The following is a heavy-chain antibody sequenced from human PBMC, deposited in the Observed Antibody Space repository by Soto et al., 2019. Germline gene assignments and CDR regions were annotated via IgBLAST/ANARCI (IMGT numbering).Heavy chain of an antibody. Sequence: SETLSLTCTVSGGSINSGGYYWSWIRQHPGKGLEWIGYIYYSGSTHYNPSLESRVTISIDTSKNQFSLKLSSVTAADTAVYYCARAQTIFGIITVFDYWGQGTLVTDSS. D-gene: IGHD3-3*01. CDR3: ARAQTIFGIITVFDY. J-gene: IGHJ4*02. CDR2: IYYSGST. V-gene: IGHV4-31*03. CDR1: GGSINSGGYY.